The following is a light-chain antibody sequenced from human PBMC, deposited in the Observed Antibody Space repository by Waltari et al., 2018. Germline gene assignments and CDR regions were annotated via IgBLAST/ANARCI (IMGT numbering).Light chain of an antibody. CDR1: SSDVGRYNL. CDR3: CSYAGSSTVV. V-gene: IGLV2-23*01. CDR2: EGS. Sequence: QSALTQPSSVSGSPGQSINISCTGTSSDVGRYNLVSWYQQHPGKAPQLMIYEGSKRPSGVSNRFSGSKSGNTASLTISGLQAEDEADYYCCSYAGSSTVVFGGGTKLTVL. J-gene: IGLJ2*01.